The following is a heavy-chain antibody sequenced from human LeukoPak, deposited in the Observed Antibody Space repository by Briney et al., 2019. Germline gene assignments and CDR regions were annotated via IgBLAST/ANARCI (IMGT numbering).Heavy chain of an antibody. D-gene: IGHD4-17*01. CDR2: INPNSGGT. V-gene: IGHV1-2*02. J-gene: IGHJ4*02. CDR1: GYTFTGYY. CDR3: ARGKGTTVTTDTRRIDY. Sequence: ASVKVSCKASGYTFTGYYMHWVRQTPGQGLEWMGWINPNSGGTKYAQKFQGRVTMTRDTSISTAYMELNKLRSDDTAVYYCARGKGTTVTTDTRRIDYWGQGTLVTVSS.